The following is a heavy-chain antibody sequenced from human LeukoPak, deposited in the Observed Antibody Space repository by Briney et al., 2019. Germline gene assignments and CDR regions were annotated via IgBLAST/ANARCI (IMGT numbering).Heavy chain of an antibody. J-gene: IGHJ4*02. CDR1: GFTFRSYW. CDR2: RKQDGSEK. Sequence: GQSLSLPSAPSGFTFRSYWMLWARKASAKALEWVANRKQDGSEKYYVDSVKGRFTISRDNAKNSLYLQMNSLRAEDTAVYYCARDWGPTRPFDYWGQGTLVTVSS. CDR3: ARDWGPTRPFDY. V-gene: IGHV3-7*05. D-gene: IGHD7-27*01.